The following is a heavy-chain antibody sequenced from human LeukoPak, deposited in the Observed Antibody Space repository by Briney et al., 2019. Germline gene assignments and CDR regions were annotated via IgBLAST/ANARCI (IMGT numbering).Heavy chain of an antibody. CDR1: GGSISSYY. CDR2: IYTSGTT. V-gene: IGHV4-4*07. Sequence: PSETLSLTCTVSGGSISSYYWSWIRQSAGKGLEWMGRIYTSGTTDYNPSLKSRLTISVDTSKNQFSLNLSSVTAADTAVYYCARGGGVVVPERFLDGSPFMNYYYYYMDVWGKGTTVTISS. J-gene: IGHJ6*03. D-gene: IGHD2-2*01. CDR3: ARGGGVVVPERFLDGSPFMNYYYYYMDV.